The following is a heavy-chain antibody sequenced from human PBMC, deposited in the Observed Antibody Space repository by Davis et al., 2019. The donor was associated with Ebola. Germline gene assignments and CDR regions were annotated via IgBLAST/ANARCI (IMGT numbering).Heavy chain of an antibody. D-gene: IGHD3-16*02. Sequence: GESLKISCEGFGYSFSSYWIGWVRQMPGKGLEWMGIIFPGDSDTRYSPAFQGQVAISADKSVNTAWLQWSSLGASDTAMYYCARRLGDRVIDGFDIWGQGTMVTVSS. CDR1: GYSFSSYW. J-gene: IGHJ3*02. CDR2: IFPGDSDT. CDR3: ARRLGDRVIDGFDI. V-gene: IGHV5-51*01.